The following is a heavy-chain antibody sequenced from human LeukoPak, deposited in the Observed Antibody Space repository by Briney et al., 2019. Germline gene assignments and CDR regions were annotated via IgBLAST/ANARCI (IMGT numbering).Heavy chain of an antibody. D-gene: IGHD1-26*01. CDR3: AKGGYYPYYYYYIDV. J-gene: IGHJ6*03. V-gene: IGHV3-9*01. CDR1: GFTFDDYA. CDR2: ISWNSGSI. Sequence: GGSLRLSCAASGFTFDDYAMHWVRQAPGKGLEWVSGISWNSGSIGYADSVKGRFTISRDNAKNSLYLQMNSLRAEDTALYYCAKGGYYPYYYYYIDVWGKGTTVTVSS.